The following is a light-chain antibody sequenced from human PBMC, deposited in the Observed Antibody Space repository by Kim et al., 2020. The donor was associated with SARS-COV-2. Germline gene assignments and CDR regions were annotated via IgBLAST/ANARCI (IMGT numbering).Light chain of an antibody. Sequence: SPGERATLSCRASQSVSSSYLGWYQQRPGQAPRLLIYGASSRATGIPDRFSGSGSGTDFTLTISRLEPEDFAVYYCQQYGNSPYTFGQGTKLEI. J-gene: IGKJ2*01. CDR3: QQYGNSPYT. CDR2: GAS. CDR1: QSVSSSY. V-gene: IGKV3-20*01.